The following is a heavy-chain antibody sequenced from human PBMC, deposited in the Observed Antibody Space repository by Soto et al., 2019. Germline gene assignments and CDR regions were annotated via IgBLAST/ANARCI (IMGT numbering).Heavy chain of an antibody. J-gene: IGHJ4*02. CDR1: GGSVSSGDYY. CDR2: IYHSGDT. CDR3: GRVDSSTWNWVLDY. Sequence: PSETLSLTCTVSGGSVSSGDYYWSWIRQPPGKGLEWIGKIYHSGDTNYNPSLKSRVIISVDTSKNQFSLKLTSVTAADTAVYYWGRVDSSTWNWVLDYWGRGTLVTVSS. V-gene: IGHV4-30-4*01. D-gene: IGHD6-6*01.